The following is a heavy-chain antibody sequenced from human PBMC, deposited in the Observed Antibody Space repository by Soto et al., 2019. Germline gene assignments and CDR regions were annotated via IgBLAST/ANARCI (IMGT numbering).Heavy chain of an antibody. CDR2: ISYDGSNK. D-gene: IGHD6-13*01. CDR3: AKDRSSSWYYFDY. CDR1: GFTFSSYG. J-gene: IGHJ4*02. V-gene: IGHV3-30*18. Sequence: QVQLVESGGGVVQPGRSLRLSCAASGFTFSSYGMHWVRQAPGKGLEWVAVISYDGSNKYYADSVKGRFTISRDNSKNTLYLQMNSLRAEDTAVYYCAKDRSSSWYYFDYWGQGTLVTVSS.